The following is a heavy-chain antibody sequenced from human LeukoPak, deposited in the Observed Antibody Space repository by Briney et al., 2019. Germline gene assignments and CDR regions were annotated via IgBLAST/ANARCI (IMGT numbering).Heavy chain of an antibody. J-gene: IGHJ4*02. Sequence: SETLSLTCTVSGGSISSTSHYWDWIRQPPGKGLEWIGSIYYSGSTYYNPSLKSRVTISVDTSKNQFSLKLSSVTAADTAVYYCARHDPDLPIGYWGQGTLVTVSS. CDR3: ARHDPDLPIGY. V-gene: IGHV4-39*01. CDR1: GGSISSTSHY. CDR2: IYYSGST.